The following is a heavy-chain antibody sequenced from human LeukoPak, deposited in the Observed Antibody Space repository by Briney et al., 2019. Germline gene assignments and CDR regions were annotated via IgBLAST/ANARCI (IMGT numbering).Heavy chain of an antibody. D-gene: IGHD3-16*02. V-gene: IGHV4-31*03. CDR1: GGSISSGGYY. Sequence: PSETLSLTCTVSGGSISSGGYYWSWIRQHPGKGLEWIGYIYYSGSTYYNPSLKSRVTISVDTSKNQFSLKLSSVTAADTAVYYCARVAGLRLGELSFDYWGQGTLVTVSS. CDR3: ARVAGLRLGELSFDY. J-gene: IGHJ4*02. CDR2: IYYSGST.